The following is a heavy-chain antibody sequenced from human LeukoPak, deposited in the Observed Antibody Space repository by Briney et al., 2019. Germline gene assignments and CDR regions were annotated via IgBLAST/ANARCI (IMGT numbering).Heavy chain of an antibody. CDR2: INHSGST. Sequence: TSETLSLTCAVYGGSFSGYYWSWIRQPPGKGLEWIGEINHSGSTNYNPSLKSRVTTSVDTSKNQFSLKLSSVTAADTAVYYCARVRESWLFDYWGQGTLVTVSS. D-gene: IGHD5-24*01. CDR3: ARVRESWLFDY. J-gene: IGHJ4*02. V-gene: IGHV4-34*01. CDR1: GGSFSGYY.